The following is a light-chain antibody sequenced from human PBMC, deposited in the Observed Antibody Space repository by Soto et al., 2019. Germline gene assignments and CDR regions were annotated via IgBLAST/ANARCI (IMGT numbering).Light chain of an antibody. J-gene: IGKJ1*01. Sequence: DIVMTQTPLSLPVTPGEPSSISCRSSQSLLDSDDGNTYLDWYLQKPGQSPQLLIYLGSNRASGVPDRFSGSGSGTDFTLKISRVEAEDVGVYYCMQALQTPPTFGQGTKVDIK. CDR2: LGS. V-gene: IGKV2-28*01. CDR3: MQALQTPPT. CDR1: QSLLDSDDGNTY.